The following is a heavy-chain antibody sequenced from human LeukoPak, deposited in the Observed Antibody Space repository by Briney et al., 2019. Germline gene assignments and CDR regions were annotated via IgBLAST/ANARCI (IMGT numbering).Heavy chain of an antibody. Sequence: GGSLRLSCAASGFTFSRYNMNWVRQAPGKGLEWVSSISSSSNYIYYADSVKGRFTISRDNAKNSLYLQMNSLRAEDTAVYYCARRDEDYDFWSGYYPFDYWGQGTLVTVSS. J-gene: IGHJ4*02. CDR2: ISSSSNYI. CDR1: GFTFSRYN. CDR3: ARRDEDYDFWSGYYPFDY. V-gene: IGHV3-21*01. D-gene: IGHD3-3*01.